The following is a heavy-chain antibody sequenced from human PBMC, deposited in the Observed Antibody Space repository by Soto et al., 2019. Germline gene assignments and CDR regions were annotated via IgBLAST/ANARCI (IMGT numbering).Heavy chain of an antibody. CDR1: GFTFRIYS. CDR2: MWYDGTNK. D-gene: IGHD3-16*01. CDR3: ARDATFGTKGGSFDI. V-gene: IGHV3-33*01. Sequence: GGSLRLSCAASGFTFRIYSIHWVRQSPGKGLEWVAVMWYDGTNKYYGESVKGRFTISRDNSENTLYLQMNSLRVEDTAVYYCARDATFGTKGGSFDIWGHGTLVTVSS. J-gene: IGHJ3*02.